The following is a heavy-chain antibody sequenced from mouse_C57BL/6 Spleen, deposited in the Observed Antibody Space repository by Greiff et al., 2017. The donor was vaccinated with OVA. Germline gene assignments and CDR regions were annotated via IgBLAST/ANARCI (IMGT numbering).Heavy chain of an antibody. CDR2: IDPSDSYT. D-gene: IGHD1-1*01. J-gene: IGHJ4*01. V-gene: IGHV1-69*01. CDR3: ARGSSYEGGAMDY. CDR1: GYTFTSYW. Sequence: VQLQQPGAELVMPGASVKLSCKASGYTFTSYWMHWVKQRPGQGLEWIGEIDPSDSYTNYNQKFKGKSTLTVDKSSSTAYMQLSSLTSEDSAVYYCARGSSYEGGAMDYWGQGTSVTVSS.